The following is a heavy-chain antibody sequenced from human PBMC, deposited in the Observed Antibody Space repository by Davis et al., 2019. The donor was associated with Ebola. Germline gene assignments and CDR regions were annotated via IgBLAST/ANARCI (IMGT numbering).Heavy chain of an antibody. Sequence: SVKGRFTISRDNARNSLYLQMNSLRAEDTAVYYCANGNFDWVARYYYGMDVWGQGTTVTVSS. D-gene: IGHD3-9*01. CDR3: ANGNFDWVARYYYGMDV. V-gene: IGHV3-21*01. J-gene: IGHJ6*02.